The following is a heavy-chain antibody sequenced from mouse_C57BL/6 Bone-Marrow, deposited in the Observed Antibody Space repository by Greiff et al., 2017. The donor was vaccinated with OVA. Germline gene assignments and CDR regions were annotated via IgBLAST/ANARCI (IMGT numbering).Heavy chain of an antibody. CDR2: ISDGGSYT. V-gene: IGHV5-4*01. CDR3: ARDPYFDY. CDR1: GFTFSSYA. J-gene: IGHJ2*01. Sequence: EVNVVESGGGLVKPGGSLKLSCAASGFTFSSYAMSWVRQTPEKRLEWVATISDGGSYTYYPDNVKGRFTISRDNAKNNLYLQMRHLKSEDTAMYYCARDPYFDYWGQGTTLTVSS.